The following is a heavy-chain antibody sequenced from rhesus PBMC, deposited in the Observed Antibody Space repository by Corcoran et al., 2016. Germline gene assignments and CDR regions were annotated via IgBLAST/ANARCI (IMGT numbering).Heavy chain of an antibody. CDR1: GGSISGYYY. D-gene: IGHD1-26*01. CDR2: IYGNSTST. J-gene: IGHJ4*01. Sequence: QVQLQQWGEGLVKPSETLSLTCAVYGGSISGYYYWSWIRQPPGKGLEGIGYIYGNSTSTNHNPSLKNSVSISKDTSKNQFAMKLSSVTAADTAVYYCARDGRITGTTTFDYWGQGVLVTVSS. V-gene: IGHV4-73*01. CDR3: ARDGRITGTTTFDY.